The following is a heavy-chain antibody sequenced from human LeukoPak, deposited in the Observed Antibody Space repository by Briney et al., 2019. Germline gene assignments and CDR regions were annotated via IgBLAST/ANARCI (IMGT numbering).Heavy chain of an antibody. CDR3: ARRRGGYGEGEFDY. V-gene: IGHV3-66*04. D-gene: IGHD4-17*01. CDR1: GFTASSKY. J-gene: IGHJ4*02. CDR2: IRGDATT. Sequence: GGSLRLSCTASGFTASSKYMSWVRQAPGKGLEWVSFIRGDATTAHADSVQGRFTISRDDSKNTLYLQMDSLRVEDTAVYYCARRRGGYGEGEFDYWGQGTLVTVSS.